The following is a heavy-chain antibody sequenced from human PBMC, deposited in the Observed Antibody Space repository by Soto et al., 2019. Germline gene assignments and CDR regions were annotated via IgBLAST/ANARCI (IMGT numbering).Heavy chain of an antibody. Sequence: SETLSLACTVSGGSISSSSYYWGWIRQPPGKGLEWIGSIYYSGSTYYNPSLKSRVTISVDTSKNQFSLKLSSVTAADTAVYYCARHRXARYDFWSGLNYYGMDVWGPGTTVTVSS. V-gene: IGHV4-39*01. CDR1: GGSISSSSYY. CDR3: ARHRXARYDFWSGLNYYGMDV. CDR2: IYYSGST. D-gene: IGHD3-3*01. J-gene: IGHJ6*02.